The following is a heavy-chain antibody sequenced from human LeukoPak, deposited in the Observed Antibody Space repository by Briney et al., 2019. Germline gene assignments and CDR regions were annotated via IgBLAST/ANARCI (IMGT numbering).Heavy chain of an antibody. D-gene: IGHD4-11*01. CDR3: ARDSTVTTWGYGMDV. J-gene: IGHJ6*02. CDR2: IIPIFGTA. CDR1: GGTFSSYA. Sequence: ASVKVSCKASGGTFSSYAISWVRQAPGQGLEWMGGIIPIFGTANYAQKFQGGVTITADESTSTAYMELSSLRSEDTAVYYCARDSTVTTWGYGMDVWGQGTTVTVSS. V-gene: IGHV1-69*13.